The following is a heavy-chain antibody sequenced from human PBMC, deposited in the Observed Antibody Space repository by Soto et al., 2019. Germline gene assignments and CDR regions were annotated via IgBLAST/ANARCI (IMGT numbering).Heavy chain of an antibody. V-gene: IGHV3-66*01. D-gene: IGHD2-2*01. CDR2: IYSGGST. CDR3: ARDRACSSTSCYYFDY. CDR1: GFTVSSNY. J-gene: IGHJ4*02. Sequence: GGSLRLSCAASGFTVSSNYMSWVRQAPGKGLEWVSVIYSGGSTYYADSVKGRFTISRDNSKNTLYLQMNSLRAEDTAVYYCARDRACSSTSCYYFDYWGQGTLVTVSS.